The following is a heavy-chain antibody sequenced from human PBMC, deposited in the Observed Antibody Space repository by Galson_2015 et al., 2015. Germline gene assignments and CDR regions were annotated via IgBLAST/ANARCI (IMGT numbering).Heavy chain of an antibody. Sequence: SETLSLTCAVSGGSISSSNWWSWVRQPPGKGLEWIGEIYHSGSTNYNPSLKSRVTISVDKSKNQFSLKLSSVTAADTAVYYCARVIYSSSWRGDAFDIWGQGTMVTVSS. CDR3: ARVIYSSSWRGDAFDI. D-gene: IGHD6-13*01. J-gene: IGHJ3*02. V-gene: IGHV4-4*02. CDR1: GGSISSSNW. CDR2: IYHSGST.